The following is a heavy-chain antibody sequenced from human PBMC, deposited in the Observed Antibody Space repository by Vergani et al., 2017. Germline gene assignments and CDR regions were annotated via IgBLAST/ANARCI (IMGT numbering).Heavy chain of an antibody. CDR1: GYTFTSYD. CDR2: MNPNSGNT. CDR3: TRGWYYDSIAYWAY. D-gene: IGHD3-22*01. Sequence: QVQLVQSGAEVKKPGASVKVSCKASGYTFTSYDINRVRQATGQGLEWMGWMNPNSGNTGYAQKFQGRVTMTRNTSISTAYMELSSLRSEDTAVYYCTRGWYYDSIAYWAYWGQGTLVTVSS. V-gene: IGHV1-8*01. J-gene: IGHJ4*02.